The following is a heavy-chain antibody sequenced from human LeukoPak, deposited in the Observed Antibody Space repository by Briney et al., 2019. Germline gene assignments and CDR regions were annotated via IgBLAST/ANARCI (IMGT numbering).Heavy chain of an antibody. CDR1: GGSISSSSYY. CDR2: IYYSGST. V-gene: IGHV4-39*07. D-gene: IGHD3-22*01. Sequence: PSETLSLTFTVSGGSISSSSYYWGWIRQPPGKGLEWIGSIYYSGSTYYNPSLKSRVTISVDTSKNQFSLKLSSVTAADTAVYYCARVLRYYYDSSGYFPYYFDYWGQGTLVTVSS. J-gene: IGHJ4*02. CDR3: ARVLRYYYDSSGYFPYYFDY.